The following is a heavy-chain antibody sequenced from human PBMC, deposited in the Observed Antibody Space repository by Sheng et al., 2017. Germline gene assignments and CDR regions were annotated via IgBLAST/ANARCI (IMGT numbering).Heavy chain of an antibody. CDR2: IYSGDNS. D-gene: IGHD2-21*02. V-gene: IGHV3-53*01. J-gene: IGHJ3*02. CDR1: GFTVNTNY. Sequence: EVQLVESGGGLIQPGGSLRLSCEASGFTVNTNYMSWVRQAPGKGLEWVSVIYSGDNSYYVDSVKGRFTISRDNSKNTLYLQMNSLRAEDTAVYYCARAGLVTARAFDIWGQGTMVTVSS. CDR3: ARAGLVTARAFDI.